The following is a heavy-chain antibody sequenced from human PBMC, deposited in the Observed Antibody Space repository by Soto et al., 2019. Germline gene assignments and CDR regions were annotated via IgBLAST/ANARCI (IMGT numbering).Heavy chain of an antibody. V-gene: IGHV1-69*02. D-gene: IGHD3-16*01. CDR1: GGTFSSYT. CDR3: VRVGDRGAFDI. J-gene: IGHJ3*02. CDR2: IIPILGIA. Sequence: QVQLVQSGAEVKKPGSSVKVSCKASGGTFSSYTISWVRQAPGQGLEWMGRIIPILGIANYAQKFQGRVTITADKSTSTAYMELSSLRSEDTAVYYCVRVGDRGAFDIWGQGTMVTVSS.